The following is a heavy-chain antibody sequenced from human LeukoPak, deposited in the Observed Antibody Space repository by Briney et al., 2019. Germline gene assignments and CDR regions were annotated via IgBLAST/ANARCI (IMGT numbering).Heavy chain of an antibody. Sequence: PSETLSLTCTVSGGSISSYYWSWIRQPAGKGLEWIGRIYTSGSTNYNPSLKSRVTISVDTSKNQFSLKLSSVTAADTAVYYCASHECSSSPVDYWGQGTLVTVSS. V-gene: IGHV4-4*07. CDR2: IYTSGST. CDR1: GGSISSYY. D-gene: IGHD6-6*01. J-gene: IGHJ4*02. CDR3: ASHECSSSPVDY.